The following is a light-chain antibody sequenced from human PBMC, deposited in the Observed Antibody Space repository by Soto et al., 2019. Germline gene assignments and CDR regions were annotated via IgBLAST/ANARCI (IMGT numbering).Light chain of an antibody. V-gene: IGKV2-30*01. CDR3: MQGTYSPYA. CDR1: QSPLYSDGNTY. CDR2: KVS. Sequence: DVVMTQSPLSLPVTLGQPASISCRSSQSPLYSDGNTYLSWFHQRPGQSPRRLIYKVSHRDSGVPDRFSGSGSGSDFTLQINRVEAEDLGVYYCMQGTYSPYAFGQGTKLEIK. J-gene: IGKJ2*01.